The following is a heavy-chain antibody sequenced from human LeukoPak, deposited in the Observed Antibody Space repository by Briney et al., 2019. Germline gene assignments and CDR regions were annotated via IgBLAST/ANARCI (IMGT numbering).Heavy chain of an antibody. CDR2: INPSGGSA. V-gene: IGHV1-46*01. CDR1: GYTFTDYY. Sequence: ASVKVSCKVSGYTFTDYYMHWVRQAPGQGLEWMGIINPSGGSATYAQKFQGRVTMTRDTSTSTVYMEVSSLRSEDTAVYYCARARLGSSASADCWGQGTLVTVSS. D-gene: IGHD6-19*01. J-gene: IGHJ4*02. CDR3: ARARLGSSASADC.